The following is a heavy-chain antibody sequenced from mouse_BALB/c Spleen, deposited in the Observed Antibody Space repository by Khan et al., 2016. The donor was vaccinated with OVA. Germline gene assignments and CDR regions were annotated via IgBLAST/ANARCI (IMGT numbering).Heavy chain of an antibody. Sequence: EVQLQESGGDLVKPGGSLKLSCAASGFTFSTYGMSWVRHTPDKRLEWVATISSGGSYTYYPDSVKGRFTISRDNAKNTLYLQMSSLKSEDTAMYYGARLAYYYNSEGFAYWGQGTLVTVSA. V-gene: IGHV5-6*01. CDR1: GFTFSTYG. D-gene: IGHD1-1*01. CDR2: ISSGGSYT. J-gene: IGHJ3*01. CDR3: ARLAYYYNSEGFAY.